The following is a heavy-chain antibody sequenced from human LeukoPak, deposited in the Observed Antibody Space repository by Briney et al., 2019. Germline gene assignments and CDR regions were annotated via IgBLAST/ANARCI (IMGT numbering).Heavy chain of an antibody. CDR2: IIPIFGTA. CDR3: ARSPYYDFWSGYYNRWFDP. Sequence: GASVKVSCKASGGTFSSYAISWVRQAPGQGLEWMGGIIPIFGTANYAQKFQGRVTMTRDTSISTVYMELSRLRSDDTAVYYCARSPYYDFWSGYYNRWFDPWGQGTLVTVSS. J-gene: IGHJ5*02. CDR1: GGTFSSYA. D-gene: IGHD3-3*01. V-gene: IGHV1-69*05.